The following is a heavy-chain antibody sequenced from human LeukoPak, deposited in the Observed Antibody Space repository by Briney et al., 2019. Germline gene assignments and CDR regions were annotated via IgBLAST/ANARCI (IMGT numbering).Heavy chain of an antibody. CDR1: GFTFSSYE. J-gene: IGHJ4*02. CDR3: ARDADSSGYVDYFDY. CDR2: ISSSGSTI. D-gene: IGHD3-22*01. V-gene: IGHV3-48*03. Sequence: GGSLRLSCAASGFTFSSYEMNWVRQAPGKGLEWVSYISSSGSTIYYADSVKGRFTISRDNAKNSLYLQMNSLRAEDTAVYYCARDADSSGYVDYFDYWGQGTLVTVSS.